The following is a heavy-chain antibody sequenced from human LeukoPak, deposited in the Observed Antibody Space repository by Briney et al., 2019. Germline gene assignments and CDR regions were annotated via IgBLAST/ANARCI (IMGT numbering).Heavy chain of an antibody. V-gene: IGHV3-53*01. CDR2: VYSGGHT. CDR3: ARGIRDCSRTTCYQPFDY. D-gene: IGHD2-2*01. J-gene: IGHJ4*02. Sequence: GGSLRLSCAASGLIVSNNYMSWVRQAPGKGLEWVSIVYSGGHTYYADSVKGRFTISRDKSKNTLYLQMSSLRAEDTAVYYCARGIRDCSRTTCYQPFDYWGQGALVTVSS. CDR1: GLIVSNNY.